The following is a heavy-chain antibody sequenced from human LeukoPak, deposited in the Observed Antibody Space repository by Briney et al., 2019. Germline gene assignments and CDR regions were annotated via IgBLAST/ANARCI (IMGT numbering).Heavy chain of an antibody. D-gene: IGHD3-10*01. CDR3: AKSFGRGAAYSTDV. V-gene: IGHV3-30*02. Sequence: QTGGSLRLSCAASGFTFSNSGMHWVRQAPGKGLEWVAFIRYDGRNKYFADSVKGRFTISRDNSKNTLYLQMNSLRVEDTSVYFCAKSFGRGAAYSTDVWGKGTTVTVSS. CDR1: GFTFSNSG. CDR2: IRYDGRNK. J-gene: IGHJ6*04.